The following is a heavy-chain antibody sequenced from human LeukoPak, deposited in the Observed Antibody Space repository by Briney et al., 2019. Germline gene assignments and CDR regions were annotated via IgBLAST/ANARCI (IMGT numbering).Heavy chain of an antibody. D-gene: IGHD2-15*01. V-gene: IGHV4-31*03. CDR3: ARDRGGAFDI. CDR2: IYYSGST. J-gene: IGHJ3*02. CDR1: GGAISSGGYY. Sequence: PSETLSLTCTVSGGAISSGGYYWSWIRQHPGKGLEWIGYIYYSGSTYYNPSLKSRVTISVDTSKNQFSLKLSSVTAADTAVYYCARDRGGAFDIWGQGTMVTVSS.